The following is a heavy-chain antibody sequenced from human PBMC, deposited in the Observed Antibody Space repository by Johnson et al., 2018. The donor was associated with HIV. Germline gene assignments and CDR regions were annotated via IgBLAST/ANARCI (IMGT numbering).Heavy chain of an antibody. Sequence: QVQVVESGGGVVQPGGSLTLSCAASGFTFSTYGMHWVRQAPGKGLEWVTFIRYDGSSKYYADSVKGRFTISRDNSKYTLYLHMNNLTTEDTAVYYCAKLGGEDGFDIWGQGTMVTVSS. V-gene: IGHV3-30*02. CDR3: AKLGGEDGFDI. CDR1: GFTFSTYG. CDR2: IRYDGSSK. J-gene: IGHJ3*02. D-gene: IGHD2-21*01.